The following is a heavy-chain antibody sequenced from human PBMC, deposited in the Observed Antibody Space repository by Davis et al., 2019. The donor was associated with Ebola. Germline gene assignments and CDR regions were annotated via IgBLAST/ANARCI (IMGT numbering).Heavy chain of an antibody. Sequence: GGSLRLSCAASGFTFSVYYMSWIRQAPGKGPEWVSSISSSASYKNYADSVKGRFTISRDDAKKSLYLQMDSLRAEDTAVYYCAQQLGDHGGNALRYWGQGTLVTVSS. D-gene: IGHD4-23*01. V-gene: IGHV3-11*06. CDR1: GFTFSVYY. J-gene: IGHJ4*02. CDR2: ISSSASYK. CDR3: AQQLGDHGGNALRY.